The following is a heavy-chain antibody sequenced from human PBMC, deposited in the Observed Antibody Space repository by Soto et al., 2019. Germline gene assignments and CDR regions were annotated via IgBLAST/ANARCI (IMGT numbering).Heavy chain of an antibody. CDR1: GSISTTTP. CDR3: ATSFRYFDT. Sequence: EVQLLESGGGLVQPGGSLRLSCAASGSISTTTPLSWFRQAPGKGLEWVSTISGRGTNTYYADSVKGRFIISRDNVKNTVNLQMNGLGVEDTAIYYFATSFRYFDTWGQGPRVTVSS. J-gene: IGHJ4*02. V-gene: IGHV3-23*01. CDR2: ISGRGTNT.